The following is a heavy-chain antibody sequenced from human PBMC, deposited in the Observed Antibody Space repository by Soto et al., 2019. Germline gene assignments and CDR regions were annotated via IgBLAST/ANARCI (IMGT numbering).Heavy chain of an antibody. CDR2: INHLETT. Sequence: TLSLTCTVSGASITFGGYSWSWIRQTPGKGLEWIGYINHLETTFYNPSFGSRLTLSIDRAKNQFSLKLHSMSAADRAVYFCARGGGSDSFDYWGQGILVTVSS. J-gene: IGHJ4*02. V-gene: IGHV4-30-2*01. CDR1: GASITFGGYS. D-gene: IGHD1-26*01. CDR3: ARGGGSDSFDY.